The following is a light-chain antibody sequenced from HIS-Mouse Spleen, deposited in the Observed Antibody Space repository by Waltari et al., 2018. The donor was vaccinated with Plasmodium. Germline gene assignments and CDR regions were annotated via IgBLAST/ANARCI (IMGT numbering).Light chain of an antibody. V-gene: IGKV3-15*01. CDR2: GAF. CDR3: QQYNNWSFT. Sequence: EIVMTQSPATLSVSPGERATLACRASQSVSSNLAWYQQKPGQAPGLLIYGAFTRATGIPARFRGSGSGTEFTRTISSLQSEDFAVYYCQQYNNWSFTFGPGTKVDIK. CDR1: QSVSSN. J-gene: IGKJ3*01.